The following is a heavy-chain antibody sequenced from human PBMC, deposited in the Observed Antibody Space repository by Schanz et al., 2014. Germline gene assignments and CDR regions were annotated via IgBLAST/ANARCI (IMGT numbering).Heavy chain of an antibody. CDR2: IRYDGINK. V-gene: IGHV3-30*02. Sequence: QVRLVESGGGVVQPGGSLRLSCAASGFTFSTTGMHWVRQAPGKGLVWVTYIRYDGINKYYADSVKGRFTVSRDNAKSTLFLQMDSRRPEDTAIYYCAKEWSPSFWGQGTLVTVSS. CDR1: GFTFSTTG. J-gene: IGHJ4*02. CDR3: AKEWSPSF. D-gene: IGHD1-26*01.